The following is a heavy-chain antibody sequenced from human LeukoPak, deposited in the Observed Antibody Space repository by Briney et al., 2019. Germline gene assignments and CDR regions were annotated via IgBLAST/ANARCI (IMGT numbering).Heavy chain of an antibody. J-gene: IGHJ4*02. CDR3: ARQRVNKWNNLWSFDY. CDR2: IYYTGST. D-gene: IGHD1/OR15-1a*01. CDR1: GGSLSSYY. Sequence: SETLSLTCTVSGGSLSSYYWSWIRQPPGKGVEWIGYIYYTGSTNYNPSLKSRVTISLDTSKNQFSLKLSSMTAADTAVYYCARQRVNKWNNLWSFDYWGQGTLVTVSS. V-gene: IGHV4-59*08.